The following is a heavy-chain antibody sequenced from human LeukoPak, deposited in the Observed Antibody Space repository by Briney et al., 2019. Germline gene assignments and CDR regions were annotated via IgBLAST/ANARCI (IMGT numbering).Heavy chain of an antibody. CDR2: IYSGGTI. Sequence: GGSLRLSCAASGFTVSNNYMSWVRQAPGKGLEWVSVIYSGGTIHYADSVKGRFTISRDNSKNTLYLQMDSLRVEDTAVYYCARANYGGSDDAFDIWGQGTMVTVS. CDR3: ARANYGGSDDAFDI. D-gene: IGHD2-15*01. J-gene: IGHJ3*02. CDR1: GFTVSNNY. V-gene: IGHV3-53*01.